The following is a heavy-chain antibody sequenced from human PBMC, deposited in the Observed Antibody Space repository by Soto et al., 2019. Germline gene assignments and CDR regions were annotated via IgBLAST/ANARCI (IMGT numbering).Heavy chain of an antibody. D-gene: IGHD2-2*01. V-gene: IGHV1-2*04. CDR1: GYTFTGYY. Sequence: ASVKVSCKASGYTFTGYYMHWVRQAPGQGLEWMGWINPNSGDTNYAQKFQGWVTMTRDTSISTAYMELSRLRSDDTAVYYCARGPNTHIVVVPAAIWFDPWGQGTLVTVSS. J-gene: IGHJ5*02. CDR2: INPNSGDT. CDR3: ARGPNTHIVVVPAAIWFDP.